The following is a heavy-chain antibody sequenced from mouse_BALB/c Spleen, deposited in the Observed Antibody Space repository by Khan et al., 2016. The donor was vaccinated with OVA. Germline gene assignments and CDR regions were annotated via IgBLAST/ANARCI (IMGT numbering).Heavy chain of an antibody. CDR1: GYSITSGYG. CDR2: ISYSGST. J-gene: IGHJ2*01. D-gene: IGHD1-2*01. V-gene: IGHV3-2*02. Sequence: EVQLVESGPGLVKPSQSLSLTCTVTGYSITSGYGWNWIRQFPGNKLEWMGYISYSGSTNYNPSLKSRISITRDTSKNQLFLQLNSVTTEDTATEYCARTARRKYWGQGTTLTVSS. CDR3: ARTARRKY.